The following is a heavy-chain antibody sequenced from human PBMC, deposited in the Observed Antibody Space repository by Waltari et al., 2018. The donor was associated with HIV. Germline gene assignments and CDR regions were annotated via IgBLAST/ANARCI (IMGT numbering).Heavy chain of an antibody. CDR2: IYYSGST. CDR1: ACCLSTSSSS. V-gene: IGHV4-39*01. Sequence: QLQLQESHPGLVKPSETLSLTCTVSACCLSTSSSSLGWSRQPAGKGLEWFGGIYYSGSTYYNPSLKSRVTISVDTSKNQFFLKLGSVTAADTAVYYCARHHSAVRTPFDPWGQGTLVTVSS. J-gene: IGHJ5*02. D-gene: IGHD6-13*01. CDR3: ARHHSAVRTPFDP.